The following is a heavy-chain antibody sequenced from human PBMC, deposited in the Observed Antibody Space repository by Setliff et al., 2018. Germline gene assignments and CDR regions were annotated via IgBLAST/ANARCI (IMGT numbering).Heavy chain of an antibody. D-gene: IGHD3-10*01. Sequence: ASVKVSCKASGATFSSHGISWMRQAPGQGLEWMGWINTNSGNPTYAQGFTGRFVFSLDTSVSTAYLQISSLKAEDTAIYYCARASRFGTTMWRGDYYMDVWGKGTTVTVSS. J-gene: IGHJ6*03. CDR3: ARASRFGTTMWRGDYYMDV. V-gene: IGHV7-4-1*02. CDR1: GATFSSHG. CDR2: INTNSGNP.